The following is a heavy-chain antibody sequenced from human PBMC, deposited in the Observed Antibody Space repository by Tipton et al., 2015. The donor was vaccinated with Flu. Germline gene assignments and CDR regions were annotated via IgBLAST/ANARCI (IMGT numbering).Heavy chain of an antibody. V-gene: IGHV4-38-2*01. CDR1: DYSISSGYY. Sequence: GLVKPSETLSLICAVSDYSISSGYYWGWIRQPPGKGLEWIGCISPSGRTYYNPSLKSRVTISVDTAKNQFSQRLSSVTAADTAVYYCARSTYYYGSGSSDYWGQGTLVAVSS. D-gene: IGHD3-10*01. CDR3: ARSTYYYGSGSSDY. J-gene: IGHJ4*02. CDR2: ISPSGRT.